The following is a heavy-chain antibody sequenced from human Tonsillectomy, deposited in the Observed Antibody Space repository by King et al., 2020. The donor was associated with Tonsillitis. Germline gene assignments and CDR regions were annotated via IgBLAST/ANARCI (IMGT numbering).Heavy chain of an antibody. Sequence: QLVQSGAAVKKSGASVKVSCKASNYTFSSYAISWVRQAPGQGLEWMGWSNTYNGNTSYAQKLQGRVTMTTVTSMSTAYMELRSLKSDDTAVYYCARVRLRGVAAAGTGPLDYWGQGTLVTVSS. D-gene: IGHD6-13*01. CDR3: ARVRLRGVAAAGTGPLDY. CDR2: SNTYNGNT. V-gene: IGHV1-18*01. J-gene: IGHJ4*02. CDR1: NYTFSSYA.